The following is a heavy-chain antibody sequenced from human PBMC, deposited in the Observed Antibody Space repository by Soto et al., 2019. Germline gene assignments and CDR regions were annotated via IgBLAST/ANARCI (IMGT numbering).Heavy chain of an antibody. J-gene: IGHJ6*02. V-gene: IGHV1-69*13. CDR2: IIPIFGTA. Sequence: SVKVSCKASGGTFSSYAISWVRQAPGQGLEWMGGIIPIFGTANYAQKFQGRVTITADESTSTAYMELSSLRSEDTAVYYCARGMDARRSYYYYHGMDVWGQGTTVTVSS. CDR1: GGTFSSYA. CDR3: ARGMDARRSYYYYHGMDV. D-gene: IGHD6-6*01.